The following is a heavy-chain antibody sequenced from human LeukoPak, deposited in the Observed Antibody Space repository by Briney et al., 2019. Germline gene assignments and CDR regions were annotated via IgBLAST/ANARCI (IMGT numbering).Heavy chain of an antibody. CDR3: ARSSNPIAAAGQSFDY. D-gene: IGHD6-13*01. J-gene: IGHJ4*02. CDR2: ISSSSSYI. Sequence: GGSLRLSCAASGFTFSSYSMNWVRQAPGKGLECVSSISSSSSYIYYADSVKGRFTISRDNAKNSLYLQMNSLRAEDTAVYYCARSSNPIAAAGQSFDYWVQGTLVTVSS. V-gene: IGHV3-21*01. CDR1: GFTFSSYS.